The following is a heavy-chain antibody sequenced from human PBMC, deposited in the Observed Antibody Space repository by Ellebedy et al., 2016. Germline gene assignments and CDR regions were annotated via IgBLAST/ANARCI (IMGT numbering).Heavy chain of an antibody. J-gene: IGHJ4*02. CDR1: GYTFINYD. V-gene: IGHV1-18*01. D-gene: IGHD3-22*01. CDR2: SSDT. CDR3: ARGNHYYDSSGYQD. Sequence: ASVKVSXXASGYTFINYDIRWVRQAPGQGLEWMGGSSDTNYPQKFQGRVTMTKDTSTRTGYMELRSLRSDDTAVYYCARGNHYYDSSGYQDWGQGTLVTVSS.